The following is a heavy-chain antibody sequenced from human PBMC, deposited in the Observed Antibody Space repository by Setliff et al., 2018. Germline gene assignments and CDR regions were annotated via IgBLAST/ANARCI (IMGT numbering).Heavy chain of an antibody. CDR2: IIPIFGTA. CDR1: GGTFSSYA. J-gene: IGHJ4*02. V-gene: IGHV1-69*13. Sequence: GVSVKVSCKASGGTFSSYAISWVRQAPGQGLEWMGGIIPIFGTANYAQKFQGRVTITADESTSTAYMELSSLRSEDTAVYYCASSRDYNFWSGYYSPLDYWGQGTQVTV. D-gene: IGHD3-3*01. CDR3: ASSRDYNFWSGYYSPLDY.